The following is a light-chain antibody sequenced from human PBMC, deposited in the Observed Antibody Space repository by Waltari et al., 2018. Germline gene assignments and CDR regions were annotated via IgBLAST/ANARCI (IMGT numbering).Light chain of an antibody. V-gene: IGLV2-14*03. J-gene: IGLJ2*01. Sequence: QSARPQPASVSGSPGQSITISCPGTSSDVGGYNYVPWYQQHPGKAPKLMIYDVSNRPSGVSNRFSGSKFGNTASLTISGLQAEDEADYYCSSYTSSSTLVFGGGTKLTVL. CDR2: DVS. CDR3: SSYTSSSTLV. CDR1: SSDVGGYNY.